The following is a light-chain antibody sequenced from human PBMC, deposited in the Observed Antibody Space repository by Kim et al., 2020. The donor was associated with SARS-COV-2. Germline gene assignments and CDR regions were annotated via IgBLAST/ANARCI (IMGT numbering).Light chain of an antibody. V-gene: IGLV2-14*04. J-gene: IGLJ2*01. CDR2: DVS. Sequence: GHSITISCTGTSSDVGGYNYVSWYQQHPGKAPTLMIYDVSKWPSGVSNRFSGSKSGNTASLTISGLQAEDEADYYCSSYTSSSTVVFGGGTQLTVL. CDR1: SSDVGGYNY. CDR3: SSYTSSSTVV.